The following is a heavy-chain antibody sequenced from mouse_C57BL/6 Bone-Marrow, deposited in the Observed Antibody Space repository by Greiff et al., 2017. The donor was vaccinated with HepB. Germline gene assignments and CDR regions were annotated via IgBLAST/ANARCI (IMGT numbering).Heavy chain of an antibody. CDR3: ASLQLRLQAMDY. J-gene: IGHJ4*01. Sequence: QVQLQQSGAELVRPGSSVKLSCKASGYTFTSYWMDWVKQRPGQGLEWIGNIYPSDSETHYNQKFKDKATLTVDKSSSTAYMQLSSLTSEDSAVYYCASLQLRLQAMDYWGQGTSVTVSS. D-gene: IGHD3-2*02. CDR2: IYPSDSET. V-gene: IGHV1-61*01. CDR1: GYTFTSYW.